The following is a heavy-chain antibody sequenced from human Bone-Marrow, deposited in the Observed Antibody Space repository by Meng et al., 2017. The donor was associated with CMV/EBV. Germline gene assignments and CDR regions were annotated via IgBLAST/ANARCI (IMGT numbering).Heavy chain of an antibody. V-gene: IGHV1-69*05. CDR3: ASLYCSSTSCYRVARGWFDP. J-gene: IGHJ5*02. CDR2: IIPIFGTA. Sequence: SVKVSCKASGYTFTGYYIHWVRQAPGQGLEWMGGIIPIFGTANYAQKFQGRVTITTDESTSTAYMELSSLRSEDTAVYYCASLYCSSTSCYRVARGWFDPWGQGTLVTVSS. D-gene: IGHD2-2*02. CDR1: GYTFTGYY.